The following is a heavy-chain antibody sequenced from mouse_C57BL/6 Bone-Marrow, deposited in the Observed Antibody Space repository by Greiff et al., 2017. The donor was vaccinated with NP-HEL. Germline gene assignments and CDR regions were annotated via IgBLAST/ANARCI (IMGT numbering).Heavy chain of an antibody. CDR2: ISSGGSYT. J-gene: IGHJ2*01. D-gene: IGHD4-1*01. CDR3: AREDWDFDY. Sequence: EVHLVESGGDLVKPGGSLKLSCAASGFTFSSYGMSWVRQTPDKRLEWVATISSGGSYTYYLDSVKGRFTISRDNAKNTLYLQMSSLKSEDTAMYYCAREDWDFDYWGQGTTLTVSS. V-gene: IGHV5-6*01. CDR1: GFTFSSYG.